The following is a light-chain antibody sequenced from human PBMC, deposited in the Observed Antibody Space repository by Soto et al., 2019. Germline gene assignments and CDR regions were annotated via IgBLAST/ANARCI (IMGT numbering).Light chain of an antibody. Sequence: QSALTQPASVSGSPGQSITISCTGTSSDVGGHNYVSWYQHHPGKAPKLKIYEVSNRPSGVSNRLSGSKSGNTASLTISGLQAEDEDAYYCSSYTGSSTPVFGGGTKLTVL. J-gene: IGLJ3*02. V-gene: IGLV2-14*01. CDR3: SSYTGSSTPV. CDR2: EVS. CDR1: SSDVGGHNY.